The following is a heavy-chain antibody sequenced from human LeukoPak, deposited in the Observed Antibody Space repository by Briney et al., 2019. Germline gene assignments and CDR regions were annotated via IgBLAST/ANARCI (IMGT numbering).Heavy chain of an antibody. Sequence: ASVKVSCKTFGGTFRSHIFSWVRQAPGQGLEWMGKITPIIDSAKYSQRFRDRLTITGDSSTGTAYMELSSLTPEDTALYYCTRVNLRGSQYNWFDPWGQGTLVIVSS. D-gene: IGHD1-26*01. J-gene: IGHJ5*02. V-gene: IGHV1-69*08. CDR3: TRVNLRGSQYNWFDP. CDR1: GGTFRSHI. CDR2: ITPIIDSA.